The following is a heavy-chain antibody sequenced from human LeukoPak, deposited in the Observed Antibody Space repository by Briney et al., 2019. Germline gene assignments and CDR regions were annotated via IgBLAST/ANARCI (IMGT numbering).Heavy chain of an antibody. Sequence: LETLSLTCTVSGGSISSYYWSWIRQPPGKGLEWIGYIYYSGSTNYNPSLKSRVTISVDTSKNQFSLKLSSVTAADTAVYYCARMVVGAYDAFDIWGQGTMVTVSS. CDR2: IYYSGST. D-gene: IGHD1-26*01. V-gene: IGHV4-59*01. CDR1: GGSISSYY. CDR3: ARMVVGAYDAFDI. J-gene: IGHJ3*02.